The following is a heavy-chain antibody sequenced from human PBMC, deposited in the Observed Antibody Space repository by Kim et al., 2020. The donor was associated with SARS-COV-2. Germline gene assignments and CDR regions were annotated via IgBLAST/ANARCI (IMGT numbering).Heavy chain of an antibody. CDR2: INHSGST. CDR3: ARDGAAHRRAFDI. J-gene: IGHJ3*02. V-gene: IGHV4-34*01. CDR1: GGSFSGYY. D-gene: IGHD6-6*01. Sequence: SETLSLTCAVYGGSFSGYYWSWIRQPPGKGLEWIGEINHSGSTNYNPSLKSRVTISVDTSKNQFSLKLSSVTAADTAVYYCARDGAAHRRAFDIWGQGTMVTVSS.